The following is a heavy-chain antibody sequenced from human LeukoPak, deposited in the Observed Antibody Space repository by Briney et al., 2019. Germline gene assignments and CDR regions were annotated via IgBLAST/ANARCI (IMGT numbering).Heavy chain of an antibody. CDR1: GYTFTGYY. CDR3: ARDRGMSTYHYDSSGSNGLDY. Sequence: GASVKVSCKASGYTFTGYYMHWVRQAPGQGLEWMGWINPNSGGTNYAQKFQGRVTMTRDTSISTAYMELSRLRSDDTAVYYCARDRGMSTYHYDSSGSNGLDYWGQGTLVTVSS. V-gene: IGHV1-2*02. CDR2: INPNSGGT. D-gene: IGHD3-22*01. J-gene: IGHJ4*02.